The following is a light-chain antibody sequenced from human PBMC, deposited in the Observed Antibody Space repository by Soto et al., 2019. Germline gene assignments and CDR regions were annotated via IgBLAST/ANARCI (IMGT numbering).Light chain of an antibody. V-gene: IGLV2-14*01. CDR2: HVS. Sequence: QSMLTQPSSLSGAPGQGITISCTGTSSDVGGDDSVSWHQQHPGEAPKLMIFHVSNRPSGVSNRFSGSRSGNTASLTISGLQAEHEAAYFCSSVATSGTLVFGTGTKVTVL. CDR3: SSVATSGTLV. CDR1: SSDVGGDDS. J-gene: IGLJ1*01.